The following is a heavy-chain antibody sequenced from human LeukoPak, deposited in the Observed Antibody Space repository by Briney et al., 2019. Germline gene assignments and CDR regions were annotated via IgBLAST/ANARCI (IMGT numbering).Heavy chain of an antibody. CDR2: IYRGVHT. CDR1: GFNVSSYF. CDR3: AREQSQSGYATCFDP. D-gene: IGHD5-12*01. J-gene: IGHJ5*02. V-gene: IGHV3-53*01. Sequence: GGSLRLSCAASGFNVSSYFMSWVRQAPGKGLEWVSVIYRGVHTYYADSVKGRFTISIDNSKNNLYLQMNSLRAEDTAVYYCAREQSQSGYATCFDPWGQGTLVTVSS.